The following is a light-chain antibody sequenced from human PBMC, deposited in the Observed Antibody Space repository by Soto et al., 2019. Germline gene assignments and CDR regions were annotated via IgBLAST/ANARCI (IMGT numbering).Light chain of an antibody. J-gene: IGKJ1*01. V-gene: IGKV3-20*01. Sequence: EIVLAQSPGTLSLSPGESATLSCRASQSDSSSFLAWYHQKAGQAPRLLIYGASRRATGIPDRFSGSGSGTDFNLTMSRLEPEDFAVYHCQQYVSSPWAFGQGTKVEI. CDR3: QQYVSSPWA. CDR2: GAS. CDR1: QSDSSSF.